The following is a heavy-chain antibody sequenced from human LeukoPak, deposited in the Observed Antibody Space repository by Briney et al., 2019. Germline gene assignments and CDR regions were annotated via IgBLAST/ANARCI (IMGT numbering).Heavy chain of an antibody. CDR1: GFTFSSYG. V-gene: IGHV3-33*01. D-gene: IGHD3-10*01. Sequence: PGGSLRLSCAASGFTFSSYGMHWVRQAPGKGLEWVAVIWYDGSNKYYADSVKGRFTISRDNSKNTLYLQMNSLRAEDTAVYYCAREVPRGYSYYGMDVWGQGTTVTVS. CDR2: IWYDGSNK. J-gene: IGHJ6*02. CDR3: AREVPRGYSYYGMDV.